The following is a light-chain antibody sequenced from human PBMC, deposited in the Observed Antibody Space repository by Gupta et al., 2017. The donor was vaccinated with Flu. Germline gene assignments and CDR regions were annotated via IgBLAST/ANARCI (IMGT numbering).Light chain of an antibody. CDR2: AAS. V-gene: IGKV1-39*01. J-gene: IGKJ1*01. CDR3: QQSYRTPWT. CDR1: QSISSY. Sequence: DMQMSDSPSSLSAVVGDRVTIICRASQSISSYLNWYQQKPGKAPKLLIYAASSLQSGVPSRFSGSGSGTDFTLTISSLQPEEFATYYCQQSYRTPWTFGQGTKVEIK.